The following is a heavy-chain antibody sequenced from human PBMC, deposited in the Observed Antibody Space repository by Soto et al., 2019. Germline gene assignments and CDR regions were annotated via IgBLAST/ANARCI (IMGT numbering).Heavy chain of an antibody. V-gene: IGHV3-30*18. Sequence: QVQLVESGGGVVQVGRSLRLSCAASGFTFSSYGMHWVRQAPGKGLEWVAFIGHDGSDTYYTDSVKGRFTISRDNSKNTLYLQMNSLRAEDTAAYYCAKERVARMYYHYYYGMEVWGQGTTVTGPS. J-gene: IGHJ6*02. CDR1: GFTFSSYG. D-gene: IGHD2-15*01. CDR3: AKERVARMYYHYYYGMEV. CDR2: IGHDGSDT.